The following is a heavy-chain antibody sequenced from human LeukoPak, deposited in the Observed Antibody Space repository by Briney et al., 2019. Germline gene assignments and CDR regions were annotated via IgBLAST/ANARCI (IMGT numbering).Heavy chain of an antibody. Sequence: GGSLRLSCSASGFTFSSYAMHWVRQAPGKGLEWVSAISGSGGSTYYADSVKGRFTISRDNSKNTLYLQMNSLRAEDTAVYYCAGTDRGVINYYGMDVWGQGTTVTVSS. CDR1: GFTFSSYA. D-gene: IGHD3-10*01. CDR2: ISGSGGST. J-gene: IGHJ6*02. V-gene: IGHV3-23*01. CDR3: AGTDRGVINYYGMDV.